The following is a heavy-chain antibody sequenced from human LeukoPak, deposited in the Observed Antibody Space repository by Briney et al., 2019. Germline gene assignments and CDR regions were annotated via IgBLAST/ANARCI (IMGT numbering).Heavy chain of an antibody. CDR1: GFTFDDYG. V-gene: IGHV3-20*04. D-gene: IGHD3-22*01. Sequence: GGSLRLSCAASGFTFDDYGMSWVRQAPGKGLEGVSGINWNGGSTGYADSVKGRFTISRDNAKNSLYLQMNSLRAEDTALYYCARVKGYDSSGYYGAFDIWGQGTMVTVSS. CDR3: ARVKGYDSSGYYGAFDI. CDR2: INWNGGST. J-gene: IGHJ3*02.